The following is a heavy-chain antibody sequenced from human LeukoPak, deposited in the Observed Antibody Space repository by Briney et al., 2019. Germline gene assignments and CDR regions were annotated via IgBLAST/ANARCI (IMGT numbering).Heavy chain of an antibody. Sequence: PGGSLRLSCAASGFTFSSYSMNWVRQAPGKGLEWVSYISSSSSTIYYADSVKGRFTISRDNAKNSLYLQMNSLRAEDTAVYYCSRDYDFWSGYYPPSYYYYMDVWGKGTTVTVSS. D-gene: IGHD3-3*01. J-gene: IGHJ6*03. CDR1: GFTFSSYS. V-gene: IGHV3-48*01. CDR3: SRDYDFWSGYYPPSYYYYMDV. CDR2: ISSSSSTI.